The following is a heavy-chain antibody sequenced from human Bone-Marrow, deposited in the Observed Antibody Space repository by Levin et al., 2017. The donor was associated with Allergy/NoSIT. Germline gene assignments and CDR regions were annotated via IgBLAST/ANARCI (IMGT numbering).Heavy chain of an antibody. CDR1: GYIFTNYW. CDR3: ARSLNWAPDAFEI. J-gene: IGHJ3*02. D-gene: IGHD3-16*01. Sequence: GGSLRLSCKGSGYIFTNYWVGWVRQVPGKGLEWMGIIYPGDSDPRYSPSFQGQVTMSVDKSISTAYLQWSTLKASDTAMYYCARSLNWAPDAFEIWGQGTMVTVSS. V-gene: IGHV5-51*01. CDR2: IYPGDSDP.